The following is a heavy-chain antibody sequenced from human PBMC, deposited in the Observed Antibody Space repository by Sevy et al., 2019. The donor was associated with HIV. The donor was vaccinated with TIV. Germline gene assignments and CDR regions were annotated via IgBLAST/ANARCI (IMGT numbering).Heavy chain of an antibody. J-gene: IGHJ4*02. CDR1: GFTFSDFA. CDR2: IRRKGYGGTT. V-gene: IGHV3-49*04. D-gene: IGHD1-20*01. CDR3: TGDAVINWNLDPFDY. Sequence: GGSLRLSCTGSGFTFSDFAMHWVRQAPGKGLEWVAFIRRKGYGGTTDYAASVKGKFTISRDDSKSIAYLHMNSLKTQVTAMYYCTGDAVINWNLDPFDYSGQGTLVTVSS.